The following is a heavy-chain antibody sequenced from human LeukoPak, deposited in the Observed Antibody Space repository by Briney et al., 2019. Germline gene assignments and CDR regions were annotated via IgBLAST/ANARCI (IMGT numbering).Heavy chain of an antibody. CDR3: ARIGDDYGDYYFDY. J-gene: IGHJ4*02. D-gene: IGHD4-17*01. V-gene: IGHV3-21*01. Sequence: GGSLRLSCAASGFTFSSYSMNWVRQAPGKGLEWVSSISSSSSYIYYADSVKGRFTISRDNAKNSLYPQMNSLRAEDTAVYYCARIGDDYGDYYFDYWGQGTLVTVSS. CDR2: ISSSSSYI. CDR1: GFTFSSYS.